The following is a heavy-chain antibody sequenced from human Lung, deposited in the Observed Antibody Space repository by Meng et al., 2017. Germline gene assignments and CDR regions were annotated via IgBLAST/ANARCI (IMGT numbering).Heavy chain of an antibody. D-gene: IGHD4-17*01. CDR3: ARGGVTTDD. Sequence: EVELVESGGGVVQPGGSLRLSCAASGFTFSTNWMHWVRQAPGKGLEWVSRITGDGSSTIYADSVQGRFTMSRDNAKNTLSLQMNSLRAEDTAVYYCARGGVTTDDWGQGTLVTVSS. J-gene: IGHJ4*02. CDR2: ITGDGSST. CDR1: GFTFSTNW. V-gene: IGHV3-74*01.